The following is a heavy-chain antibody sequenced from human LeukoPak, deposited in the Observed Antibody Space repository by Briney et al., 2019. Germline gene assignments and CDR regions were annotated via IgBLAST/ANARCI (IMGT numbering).Heavy chain of an antibody. Sequence: ASVKVSCKASGYTFTTYYIHWVRQAPGQGLEGMAIINPSGGSTSYAQKFQGRLTMTTDMSTSTVYMALSSLRSEDTAVYYCARDRRGAATGSYVFDYWGQGTLVTVSS. D-gene: IGHD3-9*01. J-gene: IGHJ4*02. CDR2: INPSGGST. CDR3: ARDRRGAATGSYVFDY. V-gene: IGHV1-46*01. CDR1: GYTFTTYY.